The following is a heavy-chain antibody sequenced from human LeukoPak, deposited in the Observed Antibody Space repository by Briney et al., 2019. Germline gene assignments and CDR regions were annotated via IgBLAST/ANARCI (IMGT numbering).Heavy chain of an antibody. CDR3: AKHRYQLLNGFDY. Sequence: ASVKVSCKASGGTFSSYAISWVRQAPGQGPEWRGGIIPIFGTANYAQKFEGRVTITADESTSTAYMELRSLRSEDTAVYYCAKHRYQLLNGFDYWGQGTLVTVSS. J-gene: IGHJ4*02. CDR2: IIPIFGTA. V-gene: IGHV1-69*13. D-gene: IGHD2-2*01. CDR1: GGTFSSYA.